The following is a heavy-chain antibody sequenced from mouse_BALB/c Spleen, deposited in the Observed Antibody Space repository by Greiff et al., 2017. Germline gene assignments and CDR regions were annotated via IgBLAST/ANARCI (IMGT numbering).Heavy chain of an antibody. CDR2: INPSTGYT. D-gene: IGHD3-1*01. CDR1: GYTFTSYW. Sequence: QVQLQQSGAELAKPGASVKMSCKASGYTFTSYWMHWVKQRPGQGLEWIGYINPSTGYTEYNQKFKDKATLTADKSSSTAYMQLSSLTSEDSAVYYCARRAARAIFAYWGQGTLVTVSA. CDR3: ARRAARAIFAY. J-gene: IGHJ3*01. V-gene: IGHV1-7*01.